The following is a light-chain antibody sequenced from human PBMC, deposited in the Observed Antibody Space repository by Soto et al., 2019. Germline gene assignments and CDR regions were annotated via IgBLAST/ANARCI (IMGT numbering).Light chain of an antibody. CDR3: CSYAGSSTWV. Sequence: QSALTQPDSVSGSPGQSITISCTGTSSDVGSYNLVSWYQQRPGKAPKLMIYEVSKRPSGVSNRFSGSKSGNTASLTISGLQAEDEVDYSCCSYAGSSTWVFGGGTKLTVL. CDR1: SSDVGSYNL. J-gene: IGLJ3*02. V-gene: IGLV2-23*02. CDR2: EVS.